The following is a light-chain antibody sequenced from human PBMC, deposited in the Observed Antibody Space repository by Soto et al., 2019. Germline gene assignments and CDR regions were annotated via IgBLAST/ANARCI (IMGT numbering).Light chain of an antibody. Sequence: DIQMTQSPSSLSASVGDRVTITCRASQSIYSSLNWYHQNPGKATKLLIYAASNLQSGVPSRFSGSGSGTDFTLSISSLQPEDVATYYCQQSYSAPYTFGQGTKLEI. CDR3: QQSYSAPYT. J-gene: IGKJ2*01. CDR1: QSIYSS. V-gene: IGKV1-39*01. CDR2: AAS.